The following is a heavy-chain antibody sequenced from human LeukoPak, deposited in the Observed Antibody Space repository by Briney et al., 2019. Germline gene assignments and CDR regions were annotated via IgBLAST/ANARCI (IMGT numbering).Heavy chain of an antibody. CDR2: ISAYNGNT. V-gene: IGHV1-18*01. D-gene: IGHD4-17*01. Sequence: ASLKVSCKASGYTFTSYGISWVRQAPGQGLEWMGWISAYNGNTNYAQKLQGRVTMTTDTSTSTAYMELRSLRSDDTAVYYCARRSTVTTYGYYYYYMDVWGKGTTVTVSS. J-gene: IGHJ6*03. CDR1: GYTFTSYG. CDR3: ARRSTVTTYGYYYYYMDV.